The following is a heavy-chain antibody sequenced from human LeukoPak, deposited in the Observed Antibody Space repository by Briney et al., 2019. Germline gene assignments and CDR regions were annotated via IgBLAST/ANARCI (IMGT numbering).Heavy chain of an antibody. V-gene: IGHV1-69*13. CDR3: AAYTAVAGTLLDYYYYYGMDV. Sequence: GASVKVSCTASRGTFSSYAISWVRQAPGQGLEWMGGIIPIFGTANYAQKFQGRVTITADESTSTAYMELSSLRSEDTAVYYCAAYTAVAGTLLDYYYYYGMDVWGQGTTVTVSS. CDR2: IIPIFGTA. J-gene: IGHJ6*02. CDR1: RGTFSSYA. D-gene: IGHD6-19*01.